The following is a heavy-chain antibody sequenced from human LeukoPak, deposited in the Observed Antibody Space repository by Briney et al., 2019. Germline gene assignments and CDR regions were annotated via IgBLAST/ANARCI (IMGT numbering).Heavy chain of an antibody. CDR1: GFTFSSYG. CDR3: ARGEYDFFSLSVYYYYYGMDV. Sequence: PGGSLRLSCAASGFTFSSYGMHWVRQAPGKGLEWVAVIWYDGSNKYYADSVKGRFTISRDNSKNTLYLQMNSLRAEDTAVYYCARGEYDFFSLSVYYYYYGMDVWGQGTTVTVSS. CDR2: IWYDGSNK. D-gene: IGHD3-3*01. V-gene: IGHV3-33*01. J-gene: IGHJ6*02.